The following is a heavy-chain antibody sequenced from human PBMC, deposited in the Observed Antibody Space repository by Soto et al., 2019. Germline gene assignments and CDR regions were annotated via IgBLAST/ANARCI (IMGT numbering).Heavy chain of an antibody. Sequence: EVQLSQSGGGLVQRGGSLRLSCEGSGFSFGDYGINWVRQAPGKGLEWVSGISGSGNQIDYSDSVEGRFTISRDNSKNTVFLQMNGLSAGDTAVYFCAKKQDCHRPDPGAFDVWGQGTTVTVSS. CDR3: AKKQDCHRPDPGAFDV. CDR1: GFSFGDYG. D-gene: IGHD2-21*02. V-gene: IGHV3-23*01. J-gene: IGHJ3*01. CDR2: ISGSGNQI.